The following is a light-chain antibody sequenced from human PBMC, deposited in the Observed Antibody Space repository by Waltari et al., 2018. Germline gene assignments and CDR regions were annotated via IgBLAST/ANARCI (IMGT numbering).Light chain of an antibody. J-gene: IGLJ2*01. V-gene: IGLV2-14*01. Sequence: QSALTQPASVSGSPGQSITISCTGSSSDLGAYNYVAWYQHFPDEAPKLLIYEVRNRPSGVSSRFSGSKSGNTASLTISGIQAEDEAHYYCSSYTNTFVVFGGGTKLTVL. CDR2: EVR. CDR1: SSDLGAYNY. CDR3: SSYTNTFVV.